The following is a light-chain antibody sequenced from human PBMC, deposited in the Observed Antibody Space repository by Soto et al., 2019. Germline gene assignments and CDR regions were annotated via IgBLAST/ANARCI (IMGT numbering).Light chain of an antibody. CDR3: QRHGSSPRT. CDR2: GAS. V-gene: IGKV3-20*01. CDR1: QSVSSSY. Sequence: EIVLTQSPGTLSLSPGERATLSCRASQSVSSSYLAWYQQKPGQAPRLLIYGASSRATGIPDRFSGSGSGTDVTLTISRLEPEDFAVYYCQRHGSSPRTFGPGNKVDIK. J-gene: IGKJ3*01.